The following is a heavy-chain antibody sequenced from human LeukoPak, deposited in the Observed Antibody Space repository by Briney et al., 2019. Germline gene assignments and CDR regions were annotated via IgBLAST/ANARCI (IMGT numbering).Heavy chain of an antibody. CDR3: ARGYDSSGYYGGVGCYFDY. V-gene: IGHV3-66*01. Sequence: PGGSLRLSCAASGFIVSSNYMSWVRQAPGKGLEWVSVIYSGGSTYYADSVKGRFTISRDNSKNTLYLQMNSLGAEDTAVYYCARGYDSSGYYGGVGCYFDYWGQGTLVTVSS. CDR1: GFIVSSNY. J-gene: IGHJ4*02. CDR2: IYSGGST. D-gene: IGHD3-22*01.